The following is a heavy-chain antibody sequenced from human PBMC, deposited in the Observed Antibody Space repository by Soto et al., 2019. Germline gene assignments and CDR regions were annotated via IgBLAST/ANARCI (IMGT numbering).Heavy chain of an antibody. D-gene: IGHD3-22*01. V-gene: IGHV3-23*01. CDR1: GFTFNSYA. J-gene: IGHJ4*02. CDR3: AKADLVVVILPDY. CDR2: ISGSGGST. Sequence: PGGSLRLSCEASGFTFNSYAMSWVRQAPGKGLEWVSAISGSGGSTYYADSVKGRFTISRDNSKNTLYLQMNSLRVEDTAVYYCAKADLVVVILPDYWGQGTLVTVSS.